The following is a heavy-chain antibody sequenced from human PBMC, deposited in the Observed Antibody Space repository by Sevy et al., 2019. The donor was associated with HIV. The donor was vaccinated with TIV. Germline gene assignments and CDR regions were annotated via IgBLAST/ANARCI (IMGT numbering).Heavy chain of an antibody. CDR2: ISYDGSNK. J-gene: IGHJ5*02. CDR1: GFTFSSYA. D-gene: IGHD3-10*01. V-gene: IGHV3-30-3*01. Sequence: GGSLRLSCAASGFTFSSYAMHWVRQAPGKGLEWVAVISYDGSNKYYADSVKGRFTISRDNSKNTLYLQMNSLGAEDTAVYYCARDSYYYGSGSYNWFDPWGQGTLVTVSS. CDR3: ARDSYYYGSGSYNWFDP.